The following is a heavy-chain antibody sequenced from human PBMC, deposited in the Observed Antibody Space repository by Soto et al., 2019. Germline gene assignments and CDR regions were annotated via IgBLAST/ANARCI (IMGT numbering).Heavy chain of an antibody. J-gene: IGHJ4*02. V-gene: IGHV4-31*03. CDR3: ARGIWGSYRYTATQFDY. CDR1: GGSISSGGYY. Sequence: TLSLTCTVSGGSISSGGYYWSWIRQHPGKGLEWIGYIYYSGSTYYNPSLKSRVTISVDTSKNQFSLKLSSVTAADTAVYYCARGIWGSYRYTATQFDYWGQGTLVTVSS. CDR2: IYYSGST. D-gene: IGHD3-16*02.